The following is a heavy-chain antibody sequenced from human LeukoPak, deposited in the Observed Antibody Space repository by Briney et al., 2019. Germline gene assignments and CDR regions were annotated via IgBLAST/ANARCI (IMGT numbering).Heavy chain of an antibody. J-gene: IGHJ6*03. CDR1: GFTFSDYY. Sequence: GGSLGLSCAASGFTFSDYYMSWIRQAPGKGLEWVSYISSSGSTIYYADSVKGRFTISRDNAKNSLYLQMNSLRAEDTAVYYCASYSAHETYYYYYYMDVWGKGTTVTVSS. V-gene: IGHV3-11*01. CDR2: ISSSGSTI. D-gene: IGHD6-6*01. CDR3: ASYSAHETYYYYYYMDV.